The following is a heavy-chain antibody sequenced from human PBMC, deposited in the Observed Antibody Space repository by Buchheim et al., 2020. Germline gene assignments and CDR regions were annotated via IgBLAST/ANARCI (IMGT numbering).Heavy chain of an antibody. CDR3: ARGMGVGAHDFFDS. J-gene: IGHJ4*02. CDR2: IYYSGRV. Sequence: QVQLQESGPGLVKPSETLSLTCTVSNGSINDFYWAWIRQSPGEGLQWIAYIYYSGRVHYSPSLRSRVTISLDTSMKQFSLRLTSVTAADTAMYYCARGMGVGAHDFFDSWGQG. CDR1: NGSINDFY. V-gene: IGHV4-59*03. D-gene: IGHD1-26*01.